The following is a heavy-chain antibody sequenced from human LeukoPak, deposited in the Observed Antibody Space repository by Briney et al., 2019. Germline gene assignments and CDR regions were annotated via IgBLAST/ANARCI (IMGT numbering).Heavy chain of an antibody. D-gene: IGHD6-6*01. V-gene: IGHV3-21*01. CDR3: ARDLSGRVAARPSHFDY. J-gene: IGHJ4*02. CDR2: ISGSSSFM. Sequence: GGSLRLSCAASGFTFSSYTINWVRQAPGKGLEWVSSISGSSSFMYYADSVKGRFTISRDNAKNSLYLQMNSLRAEDTAVYYCARDLSGRVAARPSHFDYWGQGTLVTVSS. CDR1: GFTFSSYT.